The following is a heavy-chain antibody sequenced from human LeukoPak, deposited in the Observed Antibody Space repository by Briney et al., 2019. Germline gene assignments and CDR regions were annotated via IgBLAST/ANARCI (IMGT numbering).Heavy chain of an antibody. CDR3: AKDLVHDFWKREDY. J-gene: IGHJ4*02. V-gene: IGHV3-30*02. CDR2: IRYDGSNK. Sequence: GGSLRLSCAASGFTFSSYGMHWVRQAPGKGLEWVAFIRYDGSNKYYADSVKGRFTISRDNSKNTLYPQMNSLRAEDTAVYYCAKDLVHDFWKREDYWGQGTLVTVSS. D-gene: IGHD3-3*01. CDR1: GFTFSSYG.